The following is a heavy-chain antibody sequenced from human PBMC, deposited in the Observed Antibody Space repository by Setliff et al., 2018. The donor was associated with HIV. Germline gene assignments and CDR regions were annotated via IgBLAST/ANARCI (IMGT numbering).Heavy chain of an antibody. CDR3: TTPLDSSGYFGSDYFDY. D-gene: IGHD3-22*01. V-gene: IGHV3-21*01. CDR1: DFDFSSYS. Sequence: GGSLRLSCAASDFDFSSYSMTWVRQAPGKGLEWVASISPGGSFMYYGDSVQGRFTISRDDAKSSLYLQMNSLKAEDTATYYCTTPLDSSGYFGSDYFDYWGQGALVTVSS. CDR2: ISPGGSFM. J-gene: IGHJ4*02.